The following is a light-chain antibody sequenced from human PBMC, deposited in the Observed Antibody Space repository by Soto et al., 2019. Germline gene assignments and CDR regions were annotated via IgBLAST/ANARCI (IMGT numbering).Light chain of an antibody. Sequence: EIVLTQSPGTLSLSPGERATLSCRASQSADSTYLTWYQQKPGQAPRLLIYGASGRATGVPDRFSGSGSGTDFTLTISRLEPEDFAVYFCQYYDSFRTFG. CDR3: QYYDSFRT. CDR2: GAS. CDR1: QSADSTY. V-gene: IGKV3-20*01. J-gene: IGKJ1*01.